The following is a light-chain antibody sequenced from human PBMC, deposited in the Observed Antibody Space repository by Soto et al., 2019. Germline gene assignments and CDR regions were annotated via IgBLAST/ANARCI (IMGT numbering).Light chain of an antibody. CDR2: DVT. Sequence: QSALTQPRSVSGSPGQSVTISCTGTSSDVGRFNYVSWYQHHPGKAPKLMIFDVTKRPSGVPDRFSGSKSGNKATLTISGLQADDEANYYCCSYAATYVIFGGGTKLTVL. V-gene: IGLV2-11*01. J-gene: IGLJ2*01. CDR1: SSDVGRFNY. CDR3: CSYAATYVI.